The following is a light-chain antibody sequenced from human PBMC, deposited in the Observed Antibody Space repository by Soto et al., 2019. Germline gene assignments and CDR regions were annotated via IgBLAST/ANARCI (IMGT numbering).Light chain of an antibody. CDR2: NDN. Sequence: QSVLTQSPSTSGTPGQRVTISCSGNTANIGKNYVYWYQQFPGTAPKLLIYNDNQRPSWVPDRFSVSKSDTSASLAISGLRSEDEAVYYCAAWDDRMSGRVFGGGTKVTVL. CDR3: AAWDDRMSGRV. J-gene: IGLJ3*02. V-gene: IGLV1-47*02. CDR1: TANIGKNY.